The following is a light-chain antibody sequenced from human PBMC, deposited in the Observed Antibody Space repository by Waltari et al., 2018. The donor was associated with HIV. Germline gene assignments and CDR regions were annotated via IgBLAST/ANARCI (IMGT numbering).Light chain of an antibody. CDR2: QDN. J-gene: IGLJ2*01. CDR1: QLGQIY. CDR3: QAWDKNVVV. Sequence: SYDLIQPPAVSVSPGQTATITCSGAQLGQIYAAWYQQKPGRSPVLIIYQDNKRPSGIPERFAGSNSENTDTATLTINGTQAVDEADYHCQAWDKNVVVFGEGTRLTVL. V-gene: IGLV3-1*01.